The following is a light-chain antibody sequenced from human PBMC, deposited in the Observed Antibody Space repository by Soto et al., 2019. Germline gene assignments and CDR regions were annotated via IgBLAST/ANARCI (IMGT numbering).Light chain of an antibody. V-gene: IGKV3-15*01. CDR3: QQYNNWWT. CDR1: QSVSSN. J-gene: IGKJ1*01. Sequence: IVMTQSPATLSVSPWQRSTLSCRAGQSVSSNLAWYQQKPGQAPRLLIYGASTRATGIPARFSGSGSGTEFTLTISSLQSEDFAVYYCQQYNNWWTFGQGTKVDI. CDR2: GAS.